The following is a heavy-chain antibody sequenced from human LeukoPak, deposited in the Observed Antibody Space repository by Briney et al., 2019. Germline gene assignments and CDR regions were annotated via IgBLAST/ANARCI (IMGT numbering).Heavy chain of an antibody. J-gene: IGHJ1*01. D-gene: IGHD1-26*01. CDR3: ATGRLVGTIPAEYFHR. V-gene: IGHV1-24*01. CDR1: GYTLTELS. Sequence: ASVKVSCKVSGYTLTELSIHWVRQATGKGLEWMGGLDPEDGETLYAQKFQGRVTMTEDTSTDTAYMELSSLRSEDTAVYYCATGRLVGTIPAEYFHRWGQGTLVTVSS. CDR2: LDPEDGET.